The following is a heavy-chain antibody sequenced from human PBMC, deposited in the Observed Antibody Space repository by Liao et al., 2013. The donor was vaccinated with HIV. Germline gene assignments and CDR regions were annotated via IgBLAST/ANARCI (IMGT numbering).Heavy chain of an antibody. J-gene: IGHJ4*02. CDR3: ARDLPVISRRFDF. CDR2: VYYSGSS. CDR1: GGSISSDNCY. D-gene: IGHD2-21*01. Sequence: QLQLQESGPGLVKPSETLSLTCTVSGGSISSDNCYWGWIRQPPGKRLEWIGSVYYSGSSYYNPSLKSRVTISVDTPKNQFSLKLRSVSAADTAVYYCARDLPVISRRFDFWGQGTLVTVSS. V-gene: IGHV4-39*07.